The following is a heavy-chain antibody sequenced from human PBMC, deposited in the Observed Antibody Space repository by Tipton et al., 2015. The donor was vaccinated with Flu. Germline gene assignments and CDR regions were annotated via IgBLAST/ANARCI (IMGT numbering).Heavy chain of an antibody. CDR2: LYSDGRT. CDR1: GLTVSSNY. CDR3: ARGVAGAFDI. J-gene: IGHJ3*02. Sequence: GSLRLSCAASGLTVSSNYMSWVRQAPGKGLQWLSVLYSDGRTYYADSVKGRFTISRDNSKNTLHFQMNSLKPEGTALYFCARGVAGAFDIWGQGTMVSVSS. V-gene: IGHV3-66*02. D-gene: IGHD6-19*01.